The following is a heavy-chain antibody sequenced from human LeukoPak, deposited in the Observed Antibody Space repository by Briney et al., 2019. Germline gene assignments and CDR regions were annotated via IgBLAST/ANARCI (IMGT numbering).Heavy chain of an antibody. CDR2: INHGGST. J-gene: IGHJ4*02. Sequence: SETLSLTCAVYGENFSIYFYSWIRQPPGKGLEWIGEINHGGSTSYDPSLKSRVTISLDTSKNQFSLRLSSVTAADTAMYYCARPGLAYCGADCYSTEGYYFDYWSQGTLVTVSS. CDR1: GENFSIYF. CDR3: ARPGLAYCGADCYSTEGYYFDY. D-gene: IGHD2-21*01. V-gene: IGHV4-34*01.